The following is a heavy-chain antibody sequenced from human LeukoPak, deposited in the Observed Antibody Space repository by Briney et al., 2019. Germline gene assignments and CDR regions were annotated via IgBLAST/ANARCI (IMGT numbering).Heavy chain of an antibody. D-gene: IGHD1-1*01. CDR2: ISYTVTS. V-gene: IGHV4-59*01. CDR1: GGSISTYY. CDR3: ARVGDWNDLVY. Sequence: PSETLSLTCTVSGGSISTYYWSRIRQPPGKGLEWIGYISYTVTSNYNPSLKSRVTISVDTSKNLFSLKLSSVTAADTAVYYCARVGDWNDLVYWGQGTLVTVSS. J-gene: IGHJ4*02.